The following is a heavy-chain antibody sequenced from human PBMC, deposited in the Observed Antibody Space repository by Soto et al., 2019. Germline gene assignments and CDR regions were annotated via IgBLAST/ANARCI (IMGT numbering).Heavy chain of an antibody. CDR3: AKDKSGRRGVFDY. Sequence: GGSLRLSCAASGFTFDDYAMHWVRQAPGKGLEWVSGISWNSGSIGYADSVKGRFTISRDNAKNSLYLQMNSLRAEDTALYYCAKDKSGRRGVFDYWGQGTLVTVSS. J-gene: IGHJ4*02. CDR1: GFTFDDYA. CDR2: ISWNSGSI. D-gene: IGHD6-25*01. V-gene: IGHV3-9*01.